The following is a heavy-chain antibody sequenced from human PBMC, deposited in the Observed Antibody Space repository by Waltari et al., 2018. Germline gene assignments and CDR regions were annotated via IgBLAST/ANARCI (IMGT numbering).Heavy chain of an antibody. J-gene: IGHJ6*03. CDR2: IHHFGGT. D-gene: IGHD3-3*01. CDR1: GGSIQDYY. V-gene: IGHV4-4*07. CDR3: ARCRYLEEHYYMDI. Sequence: QVQLQESGPGLVKPSETLSLTCNVSGGSIQDYYWSWIRQPAGKGLEWIARIHHFGGTNYNPSLGSRVTMSLDMSKNRFSLRLSSVTAADTALYFCARCRYLEEHYYMDIWGKGTTVTVSS.